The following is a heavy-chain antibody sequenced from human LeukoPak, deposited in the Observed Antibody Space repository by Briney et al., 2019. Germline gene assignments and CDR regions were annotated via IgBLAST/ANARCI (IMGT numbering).Heavy chain of an antibody. CDR1: GGTFSSYA. D-gene: IGHD1-1*01. J-gene: IGHJ4*02. V-gene: IGHV1-69*01. Sequence: SVKVSCKASGGTFSSYAISWVRQAPGQGLEWMGGIIPIFGTANYAQKFQGRVTITADESTSTAYMELSSLRSEDTAVYYCASRYNWNDEALDYWGQGTLVTVSS. CDR2: IIPIFGTA. CDR3: ASRYNWNDEALDY.